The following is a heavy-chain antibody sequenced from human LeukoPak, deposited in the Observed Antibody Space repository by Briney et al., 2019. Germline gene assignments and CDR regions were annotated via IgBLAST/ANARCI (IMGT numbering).Heavy chain of an antibody. CDR2: INYSGST. V-gene: IGHV4-59*01. CDR3: ARGTPPYGSGYYFDY. J-gene: IGHJ4*02. D-gene: IGHD3-10*01. CDR1: GGSISGYY. Sequence: PSETLSLTCTVSGGSISGYYWSWIRQPPGKRLEWIGYINYSGSTNYHPALKSRVTISVDTSKNQFSLKLSSVTAADTAVYYCARGTPPYGSGYYFDYWGQGTLVTVSS.